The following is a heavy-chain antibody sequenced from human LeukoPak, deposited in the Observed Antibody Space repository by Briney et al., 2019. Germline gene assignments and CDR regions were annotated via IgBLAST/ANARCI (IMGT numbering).Heavy chain of an antibody. CDR2: IYHSGST. V-gene: IGHV4-30-2*01. J-gene: IGHJ5*02. CDR1: GGSISSGGYS. Sequence: SQTLSLTCAVSGGSISSGGYSWSWIRQPPGKGLEWIGYIYHSGSTYYNPSLKSRVTISVDRSKNQFSLKLSSVPATDTAVYYCARQEMATIYNWFDPWGQGTLVTVSS. D-gene: IGHD5-24*01. CDR3: ARQEMATIYNWFDP.